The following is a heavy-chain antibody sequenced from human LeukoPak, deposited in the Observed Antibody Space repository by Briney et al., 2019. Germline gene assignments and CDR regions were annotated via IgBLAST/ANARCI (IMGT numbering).Heavy chain of an antibody. CDR2: ISYDGSNK. V-gene: IGHV3-30*18. Sequence: GSLRLSCAASGFTFSSYGMHWVRQAPGKGLEWAAVISYDGSNKYYADSVKGRFTISRDNSKNTLYLQMNSLRAEDTAVYYCAKDIGGSGWYYYYYGMDVWGQGTTVTVSS. D-gene: IGHD6-19*01. CDR1: GFTFSSYG. CDR3: AKDIGGSGWYYYYYGMDV. J-gene: IGHJ6*02.